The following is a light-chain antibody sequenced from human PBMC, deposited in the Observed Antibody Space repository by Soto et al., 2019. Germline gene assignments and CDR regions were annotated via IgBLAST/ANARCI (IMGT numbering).Light chain of an antibody. CDR1: SSDVGGYNY. CDR3: SSYAGSNNLV. V-gene: IGLV2-8*01. CDR2: EVS. J-gene: IGLJ3*02. Sequence: QSALTQPPSASGSPGQSVTISCTGTSSDVGGYNYVSWYQQHPDKAPKLMIYEVSKRPSGVPDRFSGSKSGNTASLTVSGRQAEDEADYYCSSYAGSNNLVFGGGTKRTVL.